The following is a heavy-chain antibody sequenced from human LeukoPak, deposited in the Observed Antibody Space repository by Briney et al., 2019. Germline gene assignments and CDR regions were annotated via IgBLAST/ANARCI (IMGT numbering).Heavy chain of an antibody. J-gene: IGHJ5*02. CDR3: ARHAAVEGSRGWSPLWGVDP. Sequence: PSETLSLTCTVSGGSIRSYYWSWIRQPPGKGLEWIGYMHHSGSTKHNPYLKSRVTISVDTSKSQFSLKLSSVTAADTSLYYCARHAAVEGSRGWSPLWGVDPWGQGTLVTVSS. CDR2: MHHSGST. D-gene: IGHD6-19*01. CDR1: GGSIRSYY. V-gene: IGHV4-59*08.